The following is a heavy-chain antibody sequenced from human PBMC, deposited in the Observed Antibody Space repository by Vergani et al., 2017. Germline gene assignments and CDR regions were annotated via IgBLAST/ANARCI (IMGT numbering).Heavy chain of an antibody. Sequence: QVQLVESGGGVVQPGRSLRLSCAASGFTFSGYGMHWVRQAPGKGLEWVAVIWYDGSNKYYADSVQGRFTISRDNSKNPLYLQIDGLRVEDTAVYYCARVRYGSGHADQWGQGTLVTVSS. V-gene: IGHV3-33*01. CDR3: ARVRYGSGHADQ. CDR1: GFTFSGYG. J-gene: IGHJ4*02. CDR2: IWYDGSNK. D-gene: IGHD6-19*01.